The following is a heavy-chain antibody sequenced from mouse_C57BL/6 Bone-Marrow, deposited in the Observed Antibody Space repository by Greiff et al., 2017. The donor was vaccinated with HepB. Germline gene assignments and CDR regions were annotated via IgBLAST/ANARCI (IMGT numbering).Heavy chain of an antibody. CDR1: GYTFTDYE. Sequence: QVQLQQSGAELVRPGASVTLSCKASGYTFTDYEMHWVKQTPVHGLEWIGAIDPETGGTAYNQKFKGKAILTADKSSSTAYMELRSLTSEDSAVYYCTRNYGSSPQYFDVWGTGTTVTVSS. CDR3: TRNYGSSPQYFDV. D-gene: IGHD1-1*01. CDR2: IDPETGGT. V-gene: IGHV1-15*01. J-gene: IGHJ1*03.